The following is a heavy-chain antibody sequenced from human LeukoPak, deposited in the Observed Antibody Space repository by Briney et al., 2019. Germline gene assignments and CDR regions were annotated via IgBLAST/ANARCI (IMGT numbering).Heavy chain of an antibody. CDR1: GGSFSGYY. V-gene: IGHV4-34*01. D-gene: IGHD6-13*01. Sequence: PSETLSLTCAVYGGSFSGYYWSWLRQPPGKGLEWIGEINHSGSTNYNPSLKSRVTISVDTSKNQFSLKLSSVTAVDTAVYYCAKAAAVDTSFDYWGQGTLVTVSS. J-gene: IGHJ4*02. CDR2: INHSGST. CDR3: AKAAAVDTSFDY.